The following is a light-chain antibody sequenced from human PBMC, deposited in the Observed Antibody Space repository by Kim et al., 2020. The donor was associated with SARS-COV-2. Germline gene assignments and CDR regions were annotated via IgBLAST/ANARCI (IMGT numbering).Light chain of an antibody. Sequence: FSPGQRAPLSCRASQSVSSFLAWYQQKPGQAPRLLIYDASNRATGIPAGFSGSGSGTDFTLTISSLEPEDFAVYYCQQRSNWPPYTFGQGTKLEI. CDR3: QQRSNWPPYT. CDR2: DAS. CDR1: QSVSSF. J-gene: IGKJ2*01. V-gene: IGKV3-11*01.